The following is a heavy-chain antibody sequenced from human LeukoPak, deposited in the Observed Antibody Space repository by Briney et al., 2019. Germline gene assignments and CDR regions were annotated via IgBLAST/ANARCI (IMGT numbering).Heavy chain of an antibody. D-gene: IGHD6-13*01. CDR2: IWYDERKT. CDR3: AKDSKVAAAGYFFDY. Sequence: GGSLRLSCAASGYIFSNYGMHWVRQAPGKGLEWVAVIWYDERKTLYADSVKGRFTISRDNSKNTLYLEMNSLRPEDTAVYHCAKDSKVAAAGYFFDYWGQGTLVTVSS. J-gene: IGHJ4*02. V-gene: IGHV3-30*02. CDR1: GYIFSNYG.